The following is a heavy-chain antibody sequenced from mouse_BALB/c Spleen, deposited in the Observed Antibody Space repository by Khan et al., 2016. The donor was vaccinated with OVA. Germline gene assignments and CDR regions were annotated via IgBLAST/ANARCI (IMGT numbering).Heavy chain of an antibody. V-gene: IGHV2-3*01. Sequence: QVQLKESGPGLVAPSQSLSITCTVSGFSLVSYGVSWVRQPPGKGLEWLGVIWSDGTTNYHSALKSRLSISKDSSESQVFLKLNSLQTDDTATYYCAIIYYGLAWFTYWGQGTLVTVSA. CDR2: IWSDGTT. CDR3: AIIYYGLAWFTY. J-gene: IGHJ3*01. CDR1: GFSLVSYG. D-gene: IGHD1-2*01.